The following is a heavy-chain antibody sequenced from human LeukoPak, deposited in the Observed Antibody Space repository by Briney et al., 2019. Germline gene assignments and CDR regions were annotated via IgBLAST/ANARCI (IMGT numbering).Heavy chain of an antibody. CDR1: GFTFNTYA. CDR2: ISSSSSYI. D-gene: IGHD1-7*01. Sequence: GGSLRLSCAASGFTFNTYAMNWVRQAPGKGLEWVSSISSSSSYIYYADSVKGRFTISRDNAKNSLYLQMNSLRAEDTAVYYCAREGSSTELELGAFDIWGQGTMVTVSS. V-gene: IGHV3-21*01. CDR3: AREGSSTELELGAFDI. J-gene: IGHJ3*02.